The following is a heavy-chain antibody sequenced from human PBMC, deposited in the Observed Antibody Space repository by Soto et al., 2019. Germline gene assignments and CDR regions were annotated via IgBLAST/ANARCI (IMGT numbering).Heavy chain of an antibody. CDR1: GFTFSVYG. J-gene: IGHJ4*02. D-gene: IGHD3-3*01. Sequence: QVQLVESGGGVVQPGRSLRLSCAASGFTFSVYGMHWVRQAPGKGLEWVGVVSNDGRNEHYADSVRGRFTVYRDNSKNTLYLQMNSLRAEDTAVYYCAKTITTSGESTGRGALIDKGGQGALVTVSS. V-gene: IGHV3-30*18. CDR3: AKTITTSGESTGRGALIDK. CDR2: VSNDGRNE.